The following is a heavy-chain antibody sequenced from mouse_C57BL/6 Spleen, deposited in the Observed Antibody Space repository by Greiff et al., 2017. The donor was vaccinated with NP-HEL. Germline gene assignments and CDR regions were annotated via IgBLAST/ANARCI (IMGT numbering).Heavy chain of an antibody. CDR3: ARGDSSGYPCFFAY. CDR2: ISYDGSN. D-gene: IGHD3-2*02. V-gene: IGHV3-6*01. CDR1: GYSITSGYY. Sequence: EVQVVESGPGLVKPSQSLSLTCSVTGYSITSGYYWNWIRQFPGNKLEWMGYISYDGSNNYNPSLKNRISITRDTSKNQFFLKLNSVTTEDTATYYCARGDSSGYPCFFAYWGQGTLVTVSA. J-gene: IGHJ3*01.